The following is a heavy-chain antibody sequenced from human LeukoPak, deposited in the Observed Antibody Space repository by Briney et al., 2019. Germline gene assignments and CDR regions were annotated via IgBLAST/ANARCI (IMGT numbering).Heavy chain of an antibody. CDR2: VYYSGST. CDR1: GGSISTTNYY. J-gene: IGHJ5*02. D-gene: IGHD3-3*01. Sequence: PSETLSLTCTVSGGSISTTNYYWGWIRQSPGKGLEWFGCVYYSGSTYYNPSLKSRVTISVDTSQNQFSLQLTSVTAADTAVYYCARDHLANLASRLFDPWGQGTLVTVSS. CDR3: ARDHLANLASRLFDP. V-gene: IGHV4-39*07.